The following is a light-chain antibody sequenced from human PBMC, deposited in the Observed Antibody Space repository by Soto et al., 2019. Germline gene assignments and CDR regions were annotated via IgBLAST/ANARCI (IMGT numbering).Light chain of an antibody. V-gene: IGLV2-14*01. CDR1: SNDVGAYNY. J-gene: IGLJ3*02. CDR3: NSYSINNTWV. Sequence: QSVLTQPASVSGSPGQSITISCTGTSNDVGAYNYVSWYRQHPGKAPKLMIYEVTYRPSGVSDLFSGSRSGNTASLTISGLPAEDEADYYCNSYSINNTWVFGRGTKLTVL. CDR2: EVT.